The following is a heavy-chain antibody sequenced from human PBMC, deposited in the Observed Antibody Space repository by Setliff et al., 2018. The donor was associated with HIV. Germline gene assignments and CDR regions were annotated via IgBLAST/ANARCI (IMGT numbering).Heavy chain of an antibody. D-gene: IGHD3-22*01. CDR2: TSHSGKT. CDR1: GGPLSGHY. J-gene: IGHJ3*02. V-gene: IGHV4-34*01. Sequence: LSLTCAVYGGPLSGHYWSWIRQPPGQGLEWIGETSHSGKTNYNPSLKSRVTISVDTSKNQFSLKLSSVTAADTAVYYCARQITSVTTEKLVVNDAFDIWGQGIMVTVSS. CDR3: ARQITSVTTEKLVVNDAFDI.